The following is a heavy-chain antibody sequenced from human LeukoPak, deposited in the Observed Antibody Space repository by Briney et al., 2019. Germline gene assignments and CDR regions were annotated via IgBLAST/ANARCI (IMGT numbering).Heavy chain of an antibody. CDR3: AKDRAIHYDYVWGSYRYSGLPDAFDI. D-gene: IGHD3-16*02. V-gene: IGHV3-30*18. CDR1: GFTFSSYG. CDR2: ISNDGNNK. Sequence: GGSLRLSRAASGFTFSSYGMHWVRQAPGKGLEWVAVISNDGNNKYYADSVKGRFTISRDNSKNTLYLQMNSLRAEDTAVYYCAKDRAIHYDYVWGSYRYSGLPDAFDIWGQGTMVTVSS. J-gene: IGHJ3*02.